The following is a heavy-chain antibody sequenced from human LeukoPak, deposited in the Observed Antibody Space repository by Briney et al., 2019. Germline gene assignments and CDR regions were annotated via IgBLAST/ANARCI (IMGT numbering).Heavy chain of an antibody. CDR2: IYYSGIT. CDR3: ARDLQGSSSFMPDY. D-gene: IGHD6-13*01. Sequence: SETLSLTCTVSGGSISSSSYYWGWIRQPPGKGLEWIGSIYYSGITYYNPSLKSRVTISVDTSKNQFSLKLSSVTAADTAVYYCARDLQGSSSFMPDYWGQGTLVTVSS. V-gene: IGHV4-39*07. J-gene: IGHJ4*02. CDR1: GGSISSSSYY.